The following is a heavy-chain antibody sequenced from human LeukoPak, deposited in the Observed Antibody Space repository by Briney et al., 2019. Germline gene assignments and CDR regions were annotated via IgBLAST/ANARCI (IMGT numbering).Heavy chain of an antibody. J-gene: IGHJ4*02. CDR3: ARAGPTVTTPYYFDY. D-gene: IGHD4-17*01. V-gene: IGHV3-7*01. CDR1: GFTFSSYW. CDR2: IKQDGSEK. Sequence: GGSLRLSCAASGFTFSSYWMSWVRQAPGKGLDWVANIKQDGSEKYYVDSVKGRLTISRDNAKNSLYLQMNSLRAEGTAVYYCARAGPTVTTPYYFDYWGQGTLVTVSS.